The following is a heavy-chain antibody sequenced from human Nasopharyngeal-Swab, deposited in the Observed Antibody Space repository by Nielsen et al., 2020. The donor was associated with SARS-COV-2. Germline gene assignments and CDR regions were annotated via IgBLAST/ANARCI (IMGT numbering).Heavy chain of an antibody. D-gene: IGHD3-3*01. CDR3: ASSSGVVQPYGMDV. Sequence: GESLKISCAASGFTFSSYAMHWVRQAPGKGLEWVAVISYDGSNKYYADSVKGRFTISRDNSKNTLYLQMNSLRAEDTAVYYCASSSGVVQPYGMDVWGQGTTVTVSS. CDR1: GFTFSSYA. CDR2: ISYDGSNK. J-gene: IGHJ6*02. V-gene: IGHV3-30*04.